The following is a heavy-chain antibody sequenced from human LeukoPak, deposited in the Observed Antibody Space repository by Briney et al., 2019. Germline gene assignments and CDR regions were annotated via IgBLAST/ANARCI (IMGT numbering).Heavy chain of an antibody. J-gene: IGHJ3*02. D-gene: IGHD6-13*01. Sequence: ASVNVSCKASGYIFTSYSISWVRQAPGQGLEWMGWISAYNGDTNYVQKFQGRVTMTTDTSTSTAYMELKSLGSDDTAVYYCAREEGAPIAAANIWGLGTKVTVSS. V-gene: IGHV1-18*01. CDR3: AREEGAPIAAANI. CDR2: ISAYNGDT. CDR1: GYIFTSYS.